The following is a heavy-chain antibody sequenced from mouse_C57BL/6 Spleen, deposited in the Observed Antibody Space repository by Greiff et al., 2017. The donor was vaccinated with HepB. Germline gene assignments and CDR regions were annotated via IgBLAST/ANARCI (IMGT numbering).Heavy chain of an antibody. Sequence: QVQLQQSGAELVKPGASVKISCKASGYAFSSYWMNWVKQRPGKGLEWIGQIYPGDGDTNYNGKFKGKATLTADKSSSTAYMKLSSLTSEDSAVYFCARGNDGYLYYAMDYWGQGTSVTVSS. CDR3: ARGNDGYLYYAMDY. V-gene: IGHV1-80*01. J-gene: IGHJ4*01. CDR1: GYAFSSYW. D-gene: IGHD2-3*01. CDR2: IYPGDGDT.